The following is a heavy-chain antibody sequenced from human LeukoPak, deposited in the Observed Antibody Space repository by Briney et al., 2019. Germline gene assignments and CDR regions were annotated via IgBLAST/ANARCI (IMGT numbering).Heavy chain of an antibody. D-gene: IGHD3-3*01. J-gene: IGHJ4*02. CDR1: GGTFSSYA. CDR3: ATVLRFLEWSPYGY. V-gene: IGHV1-69*04. CDR2: IIPILGIA. Sequence: SVKVSCKASGGTFSSYAISWVRQAPGQGLEWMGRIIPILGIANYAQKFQGRVTITADKSTSTAYMELSSLRSEDTAVYYCATVLRFLEWSPYGYWGQGTLVTVSS.